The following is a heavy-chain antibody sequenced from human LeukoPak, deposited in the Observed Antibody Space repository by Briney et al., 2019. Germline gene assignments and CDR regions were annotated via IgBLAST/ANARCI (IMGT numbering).Heavy chain of an antibody. CDR1: GFIFSSYS. CDR3: AKEIWPTVTTPGWTYFDY. V-gene: IGHV3-21*01. D-gene: IGHD4-17*01. Sequence: GGSLRLSCAASGFIFSSYSMSWVRQAPGKGLEWVSSISSGSSYIYYADSVKGRFTISRDNSKNTLYLQMNSLRAEDTAVYYCAKEIWPTVTTPGWTYFDYWGQGALVTVSS. CDR2: ISSGSSYI. J-gene: IGHJ4*02.